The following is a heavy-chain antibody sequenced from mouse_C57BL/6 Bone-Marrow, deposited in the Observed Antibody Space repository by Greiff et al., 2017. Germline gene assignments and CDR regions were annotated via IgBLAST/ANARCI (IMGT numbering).Heavy chain of an antibody. J-gene: IGHJ2*01. CDR1: GYTFTSYW. Sequence: QVQLQQPGAELVKPGASVKLSCKASGYTFTSYWMHWVQQRPGQGLEWIGMIRHGGGSTNYTEKFKSKTTLAVDKSSRTAYMQHSSLTSEDSAVYYCARGGLFYWGQGTTLTVSS. CDR2: IRHGGGST. V-gene: IGHV1-64*01. CDR3: ARGGLFY.